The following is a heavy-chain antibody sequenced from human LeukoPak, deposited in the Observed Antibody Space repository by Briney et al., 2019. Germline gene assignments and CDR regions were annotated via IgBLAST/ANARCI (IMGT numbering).Heavy chain of an antibody. Sequence: PSETLSLTCAVYGGSFSGYYWSWIRQPPGKGLEWIGYIYYSGSTYYNPSLKSRVTISVDTSKNQFSLKLSSVTAADTAVYYCARDRWFGGSDGMDVWGQGTTVTVSS. V-gene: IGHV4-30-4*08. D-gene: IGHD3-10*01. CDR3: ARDRWFGGSDGMDV. CDR1: GGSFSGYY. CDR2: IYYSGST. J-gene: IGHJ6*02.